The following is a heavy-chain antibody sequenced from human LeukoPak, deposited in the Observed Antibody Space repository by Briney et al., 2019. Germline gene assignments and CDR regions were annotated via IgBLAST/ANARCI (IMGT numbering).Heavy chain of an antibody. V-gene: IGHV1-18*01. D-gene: IGHD3-10*01. CDR2: ISACNGNT. J-gene: IGHJ4*02. CDR3: ASLYYYGSGSYRSGNY. CDR1: GYTFTSYD. Sequence: ASVKVSCKASGYTFTSYDINWVRQAPGQGLEWMGWISACNGNTNYAQKLQGRVTITADESTSTAYMELSSLRSEDTAVYYCASLYYYGSGSYRSGNYWGQGTLVTVSS.